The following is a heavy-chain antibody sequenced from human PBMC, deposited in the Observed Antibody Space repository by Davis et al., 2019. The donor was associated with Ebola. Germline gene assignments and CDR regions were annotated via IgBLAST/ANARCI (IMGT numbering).Heavy chain of an antibody. J-gene: IGHJ5*02. CDR3: ARDSVTYNWNEDMGWFDP. V-gene: IGHV1-18*01. Sequence: AASVKVSCKASGYTFTSYGISWVRQAPGQGLEWMGWISAYNGNTNYAQKLQGRVTMTTDTSTSTAYMELRSLRSDDTAVYYCARDSVTYNWNEDMGWFDPWGQGTPVTVSS. D-gene: IGHD1-1*01. CDR2: ISAYNGNT. CDR1: GYTFTSYG.